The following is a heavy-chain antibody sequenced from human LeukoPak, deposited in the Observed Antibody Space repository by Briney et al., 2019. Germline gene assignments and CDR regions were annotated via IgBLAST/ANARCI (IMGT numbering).Heavy chain of an antibody. J-gene: IGHJ4*02. CDR3: ARGRGSWYGVYFDY. CDR1: GFTFTDFW. V-gene: IGHV3-7*01. CDR2: IKRDGSEK. Sequence: GGSLRLSCAAAGFTFTDFWMSWVRQAPGKGLEWVANIKRDGSEKYYVDSVKGRFTISRHNAKNSLYLQLKSLRTEDTAVYYCARGRGSWYGVYFDYWGQGSLVTVSS. D-gene: IGHD6-13*01.